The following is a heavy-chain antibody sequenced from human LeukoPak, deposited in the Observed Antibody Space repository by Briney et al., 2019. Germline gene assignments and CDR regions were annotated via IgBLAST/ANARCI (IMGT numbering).Heavy chain of an antibody. V-gene: IGHV3-48*03. Sequence: GGSLRLSCAASGFTFSSYEMNWVRQAPGKGLEWVSYISSSGSTIYYADSVKGRFTISRDNAKNSLYLQMNSLRAEDTAVYYCARARGYYYSSGRTYYFDYWGQGTLVTVSS. CDR3: ARARGYYYSSGRTYYFDY. D-gene: IGHD3-10*01. CDR2: ISSSGSTI. J-gene: IGHJ4*02. CDR1: GFTFSSYE.